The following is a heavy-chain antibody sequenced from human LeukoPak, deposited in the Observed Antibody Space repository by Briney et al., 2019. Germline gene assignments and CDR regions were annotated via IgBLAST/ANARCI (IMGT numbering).Heavy chain of an antibody. J-gene: IGHJ4*02. D-gene: IGHD6-19*01. CDR3: ARSSGWYRGYFDY. CDR2: INHSGST. CDR1: GGSFSGYY. V-gene: IGHV4-34*01. Sequence: SETLSLTCAVYGGSFSGYYWSWIRQPPGKGLEWIGEINHSGSTNYNPSLKSRVTISVDTSKNHFSLKLSSVTAADTAVYYCARSSGWYRGYFDYWGQGTLVTVSS.